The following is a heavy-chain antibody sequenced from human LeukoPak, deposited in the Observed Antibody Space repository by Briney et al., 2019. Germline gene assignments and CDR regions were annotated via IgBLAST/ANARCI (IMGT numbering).Heavy chain of an antibody. D-gene: IGHD2-2*01. V-gene: IGHV4-59*11. Sequence: SETLSLTCTVSGGSISSHYWGWIRQPPGKGLEWIGYIYYGGSTNYNPSLKSRVTISVDTSKNQFSLKLSSVTAADTAVYYCARDRRYCSSTSCYGFDYWGQGTLVTVSS. CDR3: ARDRRYCSSTSCYGFDY. CDR1: GGSISSHY. CDR2: IYYGGST. J-gene: IGHJ4*02.